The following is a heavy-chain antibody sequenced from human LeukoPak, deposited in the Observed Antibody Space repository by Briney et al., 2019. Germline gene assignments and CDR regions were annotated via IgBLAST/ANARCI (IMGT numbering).Heavy chain of an antibody. CDR3: AREVAASVVDGMDV. CDR1: GYTFTGYY. CDR2: INPNTGGT. Sequence: GASLKVSCKASGYTFTGYYMHWVRHAPGQGLEWMGWINPNTGGTNYAQKFQSRVTLIRDTSIRTAYMELSRLRSDDTAVYYCAREVAASVVDGMDVWGQGTTVTVSS. V-gene: IGHV1-2*02. J-gene: IGHJ6*02. D-gene: IGHD6-25*01.